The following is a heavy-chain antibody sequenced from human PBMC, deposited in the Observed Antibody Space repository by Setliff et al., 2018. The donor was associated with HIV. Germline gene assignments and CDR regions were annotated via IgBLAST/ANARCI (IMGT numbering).Heavy chain of an antibody. CDR2: INPNSGGT. Sequence: ASVKVSCKASGYTFTGYYMHWVRQAPGQGRQWMGWINPNSGGTDSAQKFQGRVTMTRDTSISTAYMELSSLRSDDTAVYFCARGALLAVFDFDHWGHGTLVTVS. J-gene: IGHJ4*01. V-gene: IGHV1-2*02. CDR3: ARGALLAVFDFDH. D-gene: IGHD2-21*01. CDR1: GYTFTGYY.